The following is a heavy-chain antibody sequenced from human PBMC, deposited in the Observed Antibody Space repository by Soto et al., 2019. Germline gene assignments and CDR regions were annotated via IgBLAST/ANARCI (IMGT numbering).Heavy chain of an antibody. CDR3: ARGVLV. J-gene: IGHJ4*02. CDR2: ISYSGSI. D-gene: IGHD2-8*02. V-gene: IGHV4-31*02. Sequence: SETLSLTCTVSGYSITGGTYYWSWIRQHPGKGLEWIGFISYSGSISYNPSLRSRVTISRDTSKNHFSLDLRSVTAADTAVYYCARGVLVWSQGSLVTVSS. CDR1: GYSITGGTYY.